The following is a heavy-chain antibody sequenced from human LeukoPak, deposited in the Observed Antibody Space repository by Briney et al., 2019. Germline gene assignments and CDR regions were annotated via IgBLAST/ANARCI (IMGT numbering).Heavy chain of an antibody. Sequence: GGSLRLSCAASGFTVSSNYMSWVRQAPGKGLEWVSVIYSGGSTYYADSVKGRFTISRDNSKSTLYIQMNSLRAEDTAVYYCARDVSRYSYDYWGQGTLVTVSS. J-gene: IGHJ4*02. CDR2: IYSGGST. V-gene: IGHV3-53*01. CDR1: GFTVSSNY. CDR3: ARDVSRYSYDY. D-gene: IGHD5-18*01.